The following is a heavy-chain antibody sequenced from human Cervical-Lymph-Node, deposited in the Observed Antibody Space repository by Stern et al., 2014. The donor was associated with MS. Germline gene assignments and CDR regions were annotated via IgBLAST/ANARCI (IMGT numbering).Heavy chain of an antibody. Sequence: QITLKESGPTLVKPTQTLTLTCTFSGFSLSTSGVGVGWIRQPPGKALEWLALLYWDDDKPYSPSLKRRLTITKDTSKNQVVLTMTNMDPVDTATYYCAHSDGSSWTSEYFQHWGQGTLVTVSS. CDR2: LYWDDDK. CDR1: GFSLSTSGVG. J-gene: IGHJ1*01. D-gene: IGHD6-13*01. CDR3: AHSDGSSWTSEYFQH. V-gene: IGHV2-5*02.